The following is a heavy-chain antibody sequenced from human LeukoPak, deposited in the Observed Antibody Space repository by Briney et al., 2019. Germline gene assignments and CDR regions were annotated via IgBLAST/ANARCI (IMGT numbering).Heavy chain of an antibody. CDR3: ARVGNYYDSRGYYYFDY. J-gene: IGHJ4*02. CDR1: GGSLSIYY. D-gene: IGHD3-22*01. V-gene: IGHV4-4*07. Sequence: SETLSLTCTVSGGSLSIYYWSWIRQPAGKGLEWIGRIYTSGSTNYNPSLTSRVTMSVDTSKNQFSLKLSSVTAADTAVYYCARVGNYYDSRGYYYFDYWGQGTLVTVSS. CDR2: IYTSGST.